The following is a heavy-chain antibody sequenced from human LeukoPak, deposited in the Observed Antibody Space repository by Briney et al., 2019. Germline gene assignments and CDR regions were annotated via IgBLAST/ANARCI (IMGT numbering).Heavy chain of an antibody. CDR3: AKDPEDTAMVYYFDY. V-gene: IGHV3-30*02. Sequence: GGSLRLSCAASGFTFSSYGMHWVRQAPGKGLEWVAVIRYDGSNKYYADSVKGRFTISRDNSKNTLYLRMNSLRAEDTAVYYCAKDPEDTAMVYYFDYWGQGTLVTVSS. J-gene: IGHJ4*02. CDR2: IRYDGSNK. D-gene: IGHD5-18*01. CDR1: GFTFSSYG.